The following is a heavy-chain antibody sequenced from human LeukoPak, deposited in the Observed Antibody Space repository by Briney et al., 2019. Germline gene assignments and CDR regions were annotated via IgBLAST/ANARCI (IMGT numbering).Heavy chain of an antibody. V-gene: IGHV3-23*03. CDR1: GFTFSTYA. J-gene: IGHJ4*02. Sequence: GGSLRLSCAASGFTFSTYAMSWVRQAPGKGLEWVSLINTSGGITHYADSVKGRFTISRDNSKNTLYLQMNSLRAEDTAVYYCAKDVVVVVAATLDYWGQGALVTVSS. D-gene: IGHD2-15*01. CDR3: AKDVVVVVAATLDY. CDR2: INTSGGIT.